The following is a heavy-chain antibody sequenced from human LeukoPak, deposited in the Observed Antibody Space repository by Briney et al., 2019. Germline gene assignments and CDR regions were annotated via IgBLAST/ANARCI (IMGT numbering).Heavy chain of an antibody. V-gene: IGHV3-48*01. Sequence: GGSLRLSYAASGFTFSSFSVNWLRQAPGKGLEWVSYISSSSSTLYYYADSVKVRFTISRDNAKNSLYLQMNSLRAEDTAVYYCARDRGSGSRYFDYWGQGTLVTVSS. CDR2: ISSSSSTL. J-gene: IGHJ4*02. CDR3: ARDRGSGSRYFDY. D-gene: IGHD3-10*01. CDR1: GFTFSSFS.